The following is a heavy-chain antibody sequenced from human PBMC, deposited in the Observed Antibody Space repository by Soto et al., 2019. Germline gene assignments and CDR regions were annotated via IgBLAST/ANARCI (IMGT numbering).Heavy chain of an antibody. CDR2: IRSKAYGYAT. CDR1: GFTLSGSG. J-gene: IGHJ4*02. CDR3: TVYNYDTSGYYPRFDY. D-gene: IGHD3-22*01. Sequence: GGSLRLSCAAPGFTLSGSGIHWVRQASGKGLEWVGRIRSKAYGYATAYTESVKGRFTISRDDSENSAYLQMNSLKTEDTAVYYCTVYNYDTSGYYPRFDYWGQGTLVTVSS. V-gene: IGHV3-73*01.